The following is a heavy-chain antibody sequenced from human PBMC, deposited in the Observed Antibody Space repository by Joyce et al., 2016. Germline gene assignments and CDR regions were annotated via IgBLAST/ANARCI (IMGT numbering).Heavy chain of an antibody. V-gene: IGHV3-9*02. CDR1: GFDSDDYA. Sequence: EVELVESGGGLVQPGRSLRLSCVASGFDSDDYAIHWGRLFTGKGLDWVCGVTWNSVSIDYADTVKGRFTISRDNAKNSLNVQMNSLRTEDTAFYYCAKDFVYRGFTGYVNWYFDLWGRGTLVTVSS. CDR2: VTWNSVSI. D-gene: IGHD5-12*01. J-gene: IGHJ2*01. CDR3: AKDFVYRGFTGYVNWYFDL.